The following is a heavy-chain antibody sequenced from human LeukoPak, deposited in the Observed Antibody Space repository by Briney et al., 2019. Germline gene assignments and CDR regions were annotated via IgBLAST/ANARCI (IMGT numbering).Heavy chain of an antibody. CDR3: AGGAGYSSS. V-gene: IGHV4-59*01. J-gene: IGHJ4*02. CDR1: GGSISSYC. D-gene: IGHD6-13*01. CDR2: IYYSGST. Sequence: SETLSLTCTVSGGSISSYCWSWIRQPPGKGLEWIGYIYYSGSTNYNPSLKSRVTISVDTSKNQFSLKLSSVTAADTAVYYCAGGAGYSSSWGQGTLVTVSS.